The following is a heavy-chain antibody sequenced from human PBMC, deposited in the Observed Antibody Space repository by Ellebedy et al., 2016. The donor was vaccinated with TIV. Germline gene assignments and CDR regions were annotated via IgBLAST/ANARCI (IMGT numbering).Heavy chain of an antibody. J-gene: IGHJ4*02. CDR1: GGTFSSYA. D-gene: IGHD6-6*01. Sequence: ASVKVSXXASGGTFSSYAISWVRQAPGQGLEWMGWISAYNGNTNYAQKLQGRVTMTTDTSTSTAYMELRSLRSDDTAVYYCATAKLYSSSPIRFDYWGQGTLVTVSS. CDR3: ATAKLYSSSPIRFDY. CDR2: ISAYNGNT. V-gene: IGHV1-18*01.